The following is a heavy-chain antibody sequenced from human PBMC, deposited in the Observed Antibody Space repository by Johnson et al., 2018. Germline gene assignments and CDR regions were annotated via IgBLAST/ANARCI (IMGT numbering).Heavy chain of an antibody. CDR1: GGTFSSYA. Sequence: QVQLVQSGAEVKKPGSSVKVSCKASGGTFSSYALNWVRQAPGQGLEWMGGIIPMFDTTKYAKKFQGRVTFTADESSTTAYMELSGLTSEDTAIYYCAKSLHGGSVVGPAQMHAFDIWGQGTMGTVSS. CDR3: AKSLHGGSVVGPAQMHAFDI. J-gene: IGHJ3*02. D-gene: IGHD6-19*01. CDR2: IIPMFDTT. V-gene: IGHV1-69*01.